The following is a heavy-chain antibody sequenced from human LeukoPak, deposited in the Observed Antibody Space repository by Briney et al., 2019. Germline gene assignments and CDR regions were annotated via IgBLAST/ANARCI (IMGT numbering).Heavy chain of an antibody. J-gene: IGHJ3*02. D-gene: IGHD3-10*01. V-gene: IGHV3-33*01. CDR1: GFTFSSYG. CDR2: IWYDGSNK. Sequence: GGSLRLSCAASGFTFSSYGMHWVRQAPGKGLEWMAVIWYDGSNKYYADSVKGRFTISRDNSKNTLYLQMNSLRAEDTAVYYCARGTMVRGVIANDAFDIWGQGTMVTVSS. CDR3: ARGTMVRGVIANDAFDI.